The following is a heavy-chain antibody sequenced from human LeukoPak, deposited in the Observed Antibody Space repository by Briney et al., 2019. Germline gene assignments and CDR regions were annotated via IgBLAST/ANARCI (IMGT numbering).Heavy chain of an antibody. D-gene: IGHD2-15*01. V-gene: IGHV1-2*02. CDR2: INPNGGDT. CDR1: GYTFTNYY. CDR3: ARAFCSGSICYPLYYFDY. Sequence: GASVKVSCKASGYTFTNYYIQWVRQAPGQGLEWMGWINPNGGDTNYAQKFQGRVTMTRDTSMSTAYVELSRLRSDDTAVYYCARAFCSGSICYPLYYFDYWGQGTLVTVSS. J-gene: IGHJ4*02.